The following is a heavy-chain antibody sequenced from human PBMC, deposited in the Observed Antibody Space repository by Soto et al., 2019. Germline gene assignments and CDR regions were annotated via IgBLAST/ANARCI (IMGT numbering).Heavy chain of an antibody. CDR1: GGSVNGYY. J-gene: IGHJ5*02. D-gene: IGHD3-3*01. CDR3: ATRITVFGLLIPPFDP. CDR2: INHTGGT. V-gene: IGHV4-34*02. Sequence: QVHLQQWGAGLLKPSETLSLTCAVYGGSVNGYYWNWIRQPPGKGLEWIGEINHTGGTHYNPSLKSRVSMSVDTSKNQFSLRLSSVTAVDTAIYYCATRITVFGLLIPPFDPWGHGTQVTVSS.